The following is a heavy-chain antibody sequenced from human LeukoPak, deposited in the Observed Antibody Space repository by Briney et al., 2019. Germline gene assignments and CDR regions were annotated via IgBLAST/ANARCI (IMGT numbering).Heavy chain of an antibody. J-gene: IGHJ5*02. CDR2: IYYSGST. CDR1: GGSISSGGYH. CDR3: ARASSGAPRLGFDP. Sequence: SETLSLTCTVSGGSISSGGYHWSWIRQHPGTGLEWIGYIYYSGSTYYNPSLKSRLTISLDTSKNQFSLNLSSVTAADTAVYYCARASSGAPRLGFDPWGQGTQVTVSS. V-gene: IGHV4-31*03. D-gene: IGHD3-22*01.